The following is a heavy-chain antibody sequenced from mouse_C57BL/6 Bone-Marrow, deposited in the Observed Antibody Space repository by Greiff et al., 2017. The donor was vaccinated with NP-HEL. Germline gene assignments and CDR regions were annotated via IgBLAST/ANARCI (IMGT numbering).Heavy chain of an antibody. CDR3: AQGYYAMDY. V-gene: IGHV1-4*01. J-gene: IGHJ4*01. CDR2: INPSSGYT. CDR1: GYTFTSYT. Sequence: ESGAELARPGASVTMSCKASGYTFTSYTMHWVKQRPGQGLEWIGYINPSSGYTKYNQKFKDKATLTADKSSSTAYMQLSSLTSEDSAVYYCAQGYYAMDYWGQGTSVTVSS.